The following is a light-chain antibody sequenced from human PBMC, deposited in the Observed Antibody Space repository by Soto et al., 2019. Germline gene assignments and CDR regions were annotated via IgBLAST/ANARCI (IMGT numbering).Light chain of an antibody. J-gene: IGLJ3*02. Sequence: QPVLTQPPSASGTPGQRVTMSCSGSSSNIGSYTVNWFQQLPGTAPKLLIYSNYHRPSGVPDRFSGSKSGTAASLAISGLQSEDEAQYYCAAWDDGLNGWVFGGGTKLTVL. CDR1: SSNIGSYT. CDR3: AAWDDGLNGWV. CDR2: SNY. V-gene: IGLV1-44*01.